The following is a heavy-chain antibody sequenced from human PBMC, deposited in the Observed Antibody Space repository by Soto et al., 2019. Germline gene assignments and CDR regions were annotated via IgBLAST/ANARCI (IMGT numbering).Heavy chain of an antibody. J-gene: IGHJ5*02. V-gene: IGHV1-18*01. D-gene: IGHD1-26*01. CDR2: ISVYNGNT. CDR3: AREGDSTLEGGVVVGAPTVMDIPNPLQSLP. CDR1: GYTFTSYG. Sequence: ASVKVSCKASGYTFTSYGISWVRQAPGQGLEWMGWISVYNGNTKYAQKVQGRVTMTTDTSTRTAYMELRSLRSDDTAVYYCAREGDSTLEGGVVVGAPTVMDIPNPLQSLPWG.